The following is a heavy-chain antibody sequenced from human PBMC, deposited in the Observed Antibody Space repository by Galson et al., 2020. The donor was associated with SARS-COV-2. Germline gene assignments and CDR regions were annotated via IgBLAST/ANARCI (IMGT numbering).Heavy chain of an antibody. V-gene: IGHV4-31*03. CDR3: ARVKVATVRDYNSNGMDV. Sequence: SETLSLTCTVSGGSISSGGYYWSWIRQHPGKGLEWIGHIYYSGSIYYNPSLKSRVSISVDTAKNQFSLKLISVTAADTAVYYCARVKVATVRDYNSNGMDVWGPGTTVTVSS. D-gene: IGHD5-12*01. J-gene: IGHJ6*02. CDR2: IYYSGSI. CDR1: GGSISSGGYY.